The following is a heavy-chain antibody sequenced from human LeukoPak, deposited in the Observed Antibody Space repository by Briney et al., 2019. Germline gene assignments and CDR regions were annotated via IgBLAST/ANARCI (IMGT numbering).Heavy chain of an antibody. D-gene: IGHD2-2*02. Sequence: GGSLRLSCAASGFTFSSYAMIWVRQAPGKGLEWVSAISGSGGSTYYADSVKGRFTISRGNSKNTLYLQMNSLRAEDTVVYHSYAYDIVVVPAAITLPDAFDIWGQGTMVTVSS. J-gene: IGHJ3*02. CDR2: ISGSGGST. CDR3: YAYDIVVVPAAITLPDAFDI. CDR1: GFTFSSYA. V-gene: IGHV3-23*01.